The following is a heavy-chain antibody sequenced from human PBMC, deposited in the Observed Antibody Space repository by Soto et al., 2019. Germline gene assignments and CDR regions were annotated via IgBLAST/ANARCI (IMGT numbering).Heavy chain of an antibody. J-gene: IGHJ6*02. V-gene: IGHV3-30*18. D-gene: IGHD7-27*01. CDR3: AKGRGEMNWANYYGLDV. CDR2: ITYEGSQI. CDR1: GFTFPRFG. Sequence: QVQLVESGGGVVQPGRSLRLSCAASGFTFPRFGMHWVRQAPGKGLEWVALITYEGSQIYYADAVKGRFNISRDNGDNTMSLQMDNLRTEDKATYFCAKGRGEMNWANYYGLDVWGQGTTVTVSS.